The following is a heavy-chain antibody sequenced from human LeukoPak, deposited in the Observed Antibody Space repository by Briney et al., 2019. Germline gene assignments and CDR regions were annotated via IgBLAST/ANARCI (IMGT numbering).Heavy chain of an antibody. CDR1: GGTFSSYA. CDR3: AKDQLTMIVVVLDY. J-gene: IGHJ4*02. Sequence: SVKVSCKASGGTFSSYAISWVRQAPGQGLEWMGRIIPILGIANYAQKFQGRVTITADKSTSTAYMELSSLRSEDTAVYYCAKDQLTMIVVVLDYWGQGTLVTVSS. D-gene: IGHD3-22*01. V-gene: IGHV1-69*04. CDR2: IIPILGIA.